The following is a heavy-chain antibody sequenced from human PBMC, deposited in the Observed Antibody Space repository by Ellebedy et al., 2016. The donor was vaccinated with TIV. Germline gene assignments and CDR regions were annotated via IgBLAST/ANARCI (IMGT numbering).Heavy chain of an antibody. V-gene: IGHV5-51*01. J-gene: IGHJ4*02. CDR2: IYPGDSETIT. D-gene: IGHD1-1*01. CDR3: ARQGERPFDF. Sequence: GESLKISCKGSGYSFTTYWIGWVRQMPGIGLQWMGLIYPGDSETITRYSPSFQVHVTISLDNSINTASLKWSSLKASDTAMYYCARQGERPFDFWGQGTLVTVSS. CDR1: GYSFTTYW.